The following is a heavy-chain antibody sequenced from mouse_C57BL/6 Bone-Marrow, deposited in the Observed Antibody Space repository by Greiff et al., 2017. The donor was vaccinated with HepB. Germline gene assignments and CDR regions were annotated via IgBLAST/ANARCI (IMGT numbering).Heavy chain of an antibody. Sequence: EVKLVESGGGLVKPGGSLKLSCAASGFTFSSYAMSWVRQTPEKRLEWVATISDGGSYTDYPDNVKGRFTFSRDNAKNNLYLQMSHLKAEDSAMYYCARGLPPWFAYWGQGTLVTVSA. CDR2: ISDGGSYT. D-gene: IGHD5-5*01. J-gene: IGHJ3*01. CDR1: GFTFSSYA. V-gene: IGHV5-4*03. CDR3: ARGLPPWFAY.